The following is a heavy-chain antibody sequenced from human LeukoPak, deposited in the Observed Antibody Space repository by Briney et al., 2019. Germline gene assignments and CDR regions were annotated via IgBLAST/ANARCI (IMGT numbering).Heavy chain of an antibody. D-gene: IGHD6-13*01. Sequence: ASVKVSCKASGYTFTSYDINWVRQATGQGLEWMGWINPNSGGTNYAQKFQGRVTMTRDTSISTAYMELSRLRSDDTAVYYCARVGSIAAAGSIDYWGQGTLVTVS. CDR1: GYTFTSYD. CDR3: ARVGSIAAAGSIDY. V-gene: IGHV1-2*02. J-gene: IGHJ4*02. CDR2: INPNSGGT.